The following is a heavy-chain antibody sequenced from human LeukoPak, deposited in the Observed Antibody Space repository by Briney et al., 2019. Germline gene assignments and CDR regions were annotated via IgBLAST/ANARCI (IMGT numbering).Heavy chain of an antibody. CDR3: ARDWWELDY. CDR2: IKQDGSEK. J-gene: IGHJ4*02. D-gene: IGHD1-26*01. CDR1: GFTFSSYM. V-gene: IGHV3-7*01. Sequence: GGSLRLSCAASGFTFSSYMMTWVRQAPGKGLEWVANIKQDGSEKYYVDSVKGRFTISRDNAKNSLYLQMNSLRAEDTAVYYCARDWWELDYWGQGTLVTVSS.